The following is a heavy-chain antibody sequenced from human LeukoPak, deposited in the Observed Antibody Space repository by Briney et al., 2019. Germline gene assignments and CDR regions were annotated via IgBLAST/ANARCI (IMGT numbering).Heavy chain of an antibody. J-gene: IGHJ3*02. CDR2: INHSGST. V-gene: IGHV4-34*01. Sequence: SETLSLTCAVYGGSFSGYYWSWIRQPPGKGLEWIGEINHSGSTNYNPSLKSRVTISVDTSKNQFSLKLSSVTAADTAVYYCAREVGAYYDILTGYGAFDIWGQGTMVTVSS. CDR1: GGSFSGYY. CDR3: AREVGAYYDILTGYGAFDI. D-gene: IGHD3-9*01.